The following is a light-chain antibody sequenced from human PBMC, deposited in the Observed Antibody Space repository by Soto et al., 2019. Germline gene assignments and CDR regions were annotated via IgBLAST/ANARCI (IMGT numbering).Light chain of an antibody. Sequence: DLQITQSPSTLSASVGPRVTITCRASQSTSSYLAWYQQKPGKAPKLLIYQASSLENGVPSRFSGSGSGTEFSLTISSLQPDDFATYYCQQYSSHSTFGQGTKVDIK. CDR2: QAS. J-gene: IGKJ1*01. CDR1: QSTSSY. V-gene: IGKV1-5*03. CDR3: QQYSSHST.